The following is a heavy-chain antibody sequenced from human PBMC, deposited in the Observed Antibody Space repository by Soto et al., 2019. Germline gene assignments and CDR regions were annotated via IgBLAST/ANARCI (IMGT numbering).Heavy chain of an antibody. V-gene: IGHV4-4*02. Sequence: SETLSLTCAVSGGSISSSNWWSWVRQPPGKGLEWIGEIYHSGSTNYNPSLKSRVTISVDKSNNQFSLTLSSVTAADTAVYYCARVLLYGGSTGPFDYWGQGTLVTV. CDR1: GGSISSSNW. J-gene: IGHJ4*02. CDR3: ARVLLYGGSTGPFDY. D-gene: IGHD2-15*01. CDR2: IYHSGST.